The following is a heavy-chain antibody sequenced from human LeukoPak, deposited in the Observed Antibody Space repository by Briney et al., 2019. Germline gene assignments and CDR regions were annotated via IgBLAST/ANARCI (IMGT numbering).Heavy chain of an antibody. CDR2: ISGSDDKT. J-gene: IGHJ3*02. D-gene: IGHD5-12*01. CDR3: ARGKASGGYSGYGLDAFDI. CDR1: GFTFSTCA. V-gene: IGHV3-23*01. Sequence: GGSLRLSCAASGFTFSTCAMSWVRLTPGKGLEWVSAISGSDDKTYYADSVKGRFTISRDNSKNTLYLQMNSLRAEDTAVYYCARGKASGGYSGYGLDAFDIWGQGTMVTVSS.